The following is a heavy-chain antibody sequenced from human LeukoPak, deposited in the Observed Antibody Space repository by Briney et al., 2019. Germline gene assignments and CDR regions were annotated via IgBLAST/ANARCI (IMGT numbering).Heavy chain of an antibody. CDR3: AKSPSGWYSLYYFDY. Sequence: PGGSLRLSCAASGFTFSSYAMSWVRQAPGKGLEWVSAISGSGGSTYYADSVKGRFTISRDNSKNTLYLQMNSLRAEDTAVYYCAKSPSGWYSLYYFDYWGQGTLVTVSS. V-gene: IGHV3-23*01. CDR2: ISGSGGST. CDR1: GFTFSSYA. J-gene: IGHJ4*02. D-gene: IGHD6-19*01.